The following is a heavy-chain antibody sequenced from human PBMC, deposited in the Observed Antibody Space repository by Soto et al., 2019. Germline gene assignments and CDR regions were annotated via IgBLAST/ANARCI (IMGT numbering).Heavy chain of an antibody. CDR2: IFYSGNS. CDR3: ARLSSLYYNSDYGGYYFDY. J-gene: IGHJ4*02. CDR1: GGSIRGGDYY. Sequence: QVQLQESGPGLVKPSQTLSPTCTVSGGSIRGGDYYWSWIRQHPGKGLEWIGYIFYSGNSFYNPSLKSGVTISVDTSKNQFSLQLSSVTAADTAIYYCARLSSLYYNSDYGGYYFDYWGQGTLVSVSS. D-gene: IGHD3-10*01. V-gene: IGHV4-31*03.